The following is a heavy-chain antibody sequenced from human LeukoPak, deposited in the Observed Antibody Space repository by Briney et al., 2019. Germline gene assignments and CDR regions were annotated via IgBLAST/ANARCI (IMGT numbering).Heavy chain of an antibody. CDR1: GFTFSSSS. CDR2: ISSSSSTI. CDR3: ARGRWFGERQYYFDY. Sequence: PGGSLRLSCGVSGFTFSSSSVNWVRQAPGKGLDWVSYISSSSSTIYYADSAKGRFTISRDNAKNSLYLKMNSLRAEDTAVYYCARGRWFGERQYYFDYWGQGTLVTVSS. D-gene: IGHD3-10*01. V-gene: IGHV3-48*01. J-gene: IGHJ4*02.